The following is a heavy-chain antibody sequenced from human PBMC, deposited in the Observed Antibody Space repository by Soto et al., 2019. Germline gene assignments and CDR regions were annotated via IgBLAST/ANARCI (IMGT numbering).Heavy chain of an antibody. V-gene: IGHV4-31*03. CDR1: GGSISSGGYY. Sequence: SETLSLTCTVSGGSISSGGYYWSWIRQHPGKGLEWIGYIYYSGITYYNPSLKSRVTISVDTSKNQFSLKLSSVTAADTAVYYCARDREYSSSSSWFDPWGQGTLVTVSS. CDR3: ARDREYSSSSSWFDP. CDR2: IYYSGIT. J-gene: IGHJ5*02. D-gene: IGHD6-6*01.